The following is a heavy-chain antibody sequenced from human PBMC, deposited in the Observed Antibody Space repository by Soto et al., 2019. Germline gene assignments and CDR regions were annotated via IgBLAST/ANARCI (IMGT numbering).Heavy chain of an antibody. Sequence: QVQLVESGGGVVQPGRSLRLSCAASGFTFSSYGMHWVRQAPRKGLEWVAVISYDGSNKYYADSVKGRFTISRDDSKHTLYLQMSSLRAEDTAVYCCVKDGSSGWRYFSGMDVWGQGTTVTVAS. D-gene: IGHD6-19*01. CDR3: VKDGSSGWRYFSGMDV. CDR1: GFTFSSYG. J-gene: IGHJ6*02. CDR2: ISYDGSNK. V-gene: IGHV3-30*18.